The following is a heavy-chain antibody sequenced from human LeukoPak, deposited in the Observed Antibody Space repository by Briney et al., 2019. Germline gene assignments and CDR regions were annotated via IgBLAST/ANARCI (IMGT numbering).Heavy chain of an antibody. CDR2: IKQDGSEK. V-gene: IGHV3-7*03. D-gene: IGHD6-19*01. CDR3: AREQWLAGF. CDR1: GFTFSSYA. J-gene: IGHJ4*02. Sequence: PGGSLRLSCAASGFTFSSYAMSWVRQAPGKGLEWVANIKQDGSEKYYVDSVKGRFTISRDNAKSSLYLEMNSLRAEDTAVYYCAREQWLAGFWGQGTLVTVSS.